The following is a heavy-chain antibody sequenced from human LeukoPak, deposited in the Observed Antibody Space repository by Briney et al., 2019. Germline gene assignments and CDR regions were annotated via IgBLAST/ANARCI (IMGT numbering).Heavy chain of an antibody. J-gene: IGHJ4*02. V-gene: IGHV4-39*01. D-gene: IGHD1-26*01. CDR2: IFYSGST. CDR1: GGSISSSSYF. Sequence: SETLSLTCTVSGGSISSSSYFWGSIRQPPGKGLEWIGSIFYSGSTYYNPSVNSRVTISIDTSKNQSSLGLSSVTAADTAVYYCARSKWELLDSWGQGTLVTVSS. CDR3: ARSKWELLDS.